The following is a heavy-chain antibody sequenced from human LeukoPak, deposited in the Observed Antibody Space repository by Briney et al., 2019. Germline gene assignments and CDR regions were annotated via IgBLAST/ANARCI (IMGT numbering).Heavy chain of an antibody. CDR2: ISGRGYST. J-gene: IGHJ4*02. CDR3: LACYRSIPCY. D-gene: IGHD2-2*01. CDR1: GFTFSSYA. Sequence: GGSLRLSCAASGFTFSSYAMSWVRQAPGKGLEGVSAISGRGYSTYYAASVKGRFAISRDNSKNTLYLQMNSLRADDTAVYYCLACYRSIPCYWGQGTLVTVSS. V-gene: IGHV3-23*01.